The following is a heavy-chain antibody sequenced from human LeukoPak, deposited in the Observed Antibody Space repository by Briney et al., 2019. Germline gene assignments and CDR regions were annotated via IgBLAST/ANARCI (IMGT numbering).Heavy chain of an antibody. J-gene: IGHJ6*03. V-gene: IGHV1-69*13. CDR3: ASTAPASTYYYYYYMDV. CDR1: GGTFSSYA. D-gene: IGHD5-18*01. Sequence: SVKVSCKASGGTFSSYAISWVRQAPGQGLEWMGGTIPIFGTANSAQKFQGRVTITADESTSTAYMELSSLRSEDTAVYYCASTAPASTYYYYYYMDVWGKGTTVTVSS. CDR2: TIPIFGTA.